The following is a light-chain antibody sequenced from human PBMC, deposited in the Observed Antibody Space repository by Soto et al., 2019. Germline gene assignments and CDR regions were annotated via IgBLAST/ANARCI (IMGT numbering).Light chain of an antibody. J-gene: IGKJ1*01. CDR1: QTISSW. V-gene: IGKV1-5*03. CDR3: QHYNSYSEA. CDR2: KAS. Sequence: DIQIAQSSFTPSGSVGDRVTITFLASQTISSWLAWYQQKPGKAPKLLIYKASTLKSGVPSRFSGSGSGTEFTLTISSLQPDDFATYYCQHYNSYSEAFGQGTKVDIK.